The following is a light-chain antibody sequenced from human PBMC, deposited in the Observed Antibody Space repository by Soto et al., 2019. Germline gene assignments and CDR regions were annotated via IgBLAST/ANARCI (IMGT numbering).Light chain of an antibody. V-gene: IGLV2-14*01. CDR2: EVS. CDR3: RSYTSISTLV. CDR1: SSDVGGYNY. J-gene: IGLJ3*02. Sequence: QSALTQPASVSGSPGQSITISCTGTSSDVGGYNYVSWYQQHPGKAPKLMIYEVSNRPSGASNRFSGSKSGNTASLTISGLQAEDEADYYCRSYTSISTLVFGGGTKLTVL.